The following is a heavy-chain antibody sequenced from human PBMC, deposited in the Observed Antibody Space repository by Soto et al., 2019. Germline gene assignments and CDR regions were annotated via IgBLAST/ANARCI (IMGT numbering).Heavy chain of an antibody. D-gene: IGHD5-12*01. V-gene: IGHV3-53*01. Sequence: GGSLRLSCAASGFSVSSTYMSWVRQAPGKGLEWVSTLSDGGSSHYADSVTGRFSVSRDNSKNTLYLQMNGLRADDTAIYYCARDYASGGYDYRGQGTQVTVSS. CDR3: ARDYASGGYDY. CDR2: LSDGGSS. CDR1: GFSVSSTY. J-gene: IGHJ4*02.